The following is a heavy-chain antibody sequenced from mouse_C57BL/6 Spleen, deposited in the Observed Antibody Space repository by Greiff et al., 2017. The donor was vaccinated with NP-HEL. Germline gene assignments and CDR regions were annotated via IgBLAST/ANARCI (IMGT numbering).Heavy chain of an antibody. J-gene: IGHJ1*03. CDR3: ARFNYLGSSAYFDV. Sequence: DVQLVESGGGLVKPGGSLKLSCAASGFTFSDYGMHWVRQASEKGLEWVAYISSGSSTIYYADTVKGRFTISRDNAKNTLFLQMTSLRSEETAMYYCARFNYLGSSAYFDVWGTGTTVTVSS. CDR2: ISSGSSTI. D-gene: IGHD1-1*01. V-gene: IGHV5-17*01. CDR1: GFTFSDYG.